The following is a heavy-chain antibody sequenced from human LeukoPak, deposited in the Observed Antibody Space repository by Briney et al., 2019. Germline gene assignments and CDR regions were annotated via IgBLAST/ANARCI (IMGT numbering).Heavy chain of an antibody. V-gene: IGHV4-34*01. D-gene: IGHD6-19*01. CDR3: ARKSGWYPKYYFDY. J-gene: IGHJ4*02. CDR1: GGSFSGYY. CDR2: INHSGST. Sequence: SETLSLTCAVYGGSFSGYYWSWIRQPPGKGLEWIGKINHSGSTNYNPSLKSRVTISVDTSKNQFFLKLSSVTAADTAVYYCARKSGWYPKYYFDYWGQGTLVTVSS.